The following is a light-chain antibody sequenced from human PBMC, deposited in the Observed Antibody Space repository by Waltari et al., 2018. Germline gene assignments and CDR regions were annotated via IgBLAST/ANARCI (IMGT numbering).Light chain of an antibody. CDR3: LQYNDWPPLFT. V-gene: IGKV3-15*01. CDR2: GPT. CDR1: QKISNN. J-gene: IGKJ3*01. Sequence: EIEMTQSPAISSVSPGERVTLSHRASQKISNNFAWYQQKPGQAPRPLSYGPTTRASGIPGRFRGSGSGTESTLTIDGLQSEDFAVYYCLQYNDWPPLFTFGPGTKVEIK.